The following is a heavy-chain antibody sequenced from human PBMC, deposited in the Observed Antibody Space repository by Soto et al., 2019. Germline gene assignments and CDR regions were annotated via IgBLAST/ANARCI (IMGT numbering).Heavy chain of an antibody. V-gene: IGHV3-30-3*01. J-gene: IGHJ1*01. CDR1: GFTFSSYA. CDR2: ISYDGSNK. D-gene: IGHD3-22*01. CDR3: ARVDSSDYYSAEYFQH. Sequence: GGSLRLSCAASGFTFSSYAMHWVRQAPGKGPEWVAVISYDGSNKYYADSVKGRFTISRDNSKNTLYLQMNSLRAEDTAVYYCARVDSSDYYSAEYFQHWGQGTLVTVSS.